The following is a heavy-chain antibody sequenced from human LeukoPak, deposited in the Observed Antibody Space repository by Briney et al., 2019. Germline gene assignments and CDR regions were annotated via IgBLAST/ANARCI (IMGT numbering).Heavy chain of an antibody. D-gene: IGHD3-22*01. V-gene: IGHV4-34*01. J-gene: IGHJ4*02. CDR2: INHSGST. Sequence: SETLSLTCAVYGGSFSGYYWSWIRQPPGKGLEWIGGINHSGSTNYNPSLKSRVTISVDTSKNQFSLKLSSVTAADTAVYYCASFYYYDSSGYYRTFDYWGQGTLVTVSS. CDR1: GGSFSGYY. CDR3: ASFYYYDSSGYYRTFDY.